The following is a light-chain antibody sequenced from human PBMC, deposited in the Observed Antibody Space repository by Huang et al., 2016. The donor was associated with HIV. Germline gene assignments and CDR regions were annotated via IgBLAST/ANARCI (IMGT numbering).Light chain of an antibody. Sequence: DIQMTQSPSSLSASVGDRVTITCRESQNIRSYLNWYQQNPGKAPSLLIYATSSLQSVVPSRFSGSGSGTDFTLTISSLEPADFATYYCQQTYSTPSFGQGTKLEI. V-gene: IGKV1-39*01. CDR1: QNIRSY. CDR2: ATS. CDR3: QQTYSTPS. J-gene: IGKJ2*01.